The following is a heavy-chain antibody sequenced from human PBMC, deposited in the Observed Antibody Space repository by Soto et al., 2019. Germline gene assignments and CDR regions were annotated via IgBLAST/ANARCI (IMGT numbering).Heavy chain of an antibody. CDR1: GFTFSSYW. D-gene: IGHD3-10*01. Sequence: GGSMRLSCAASGFTFSSYWMSWVRQAPGKALEWVANIKQDGSEKYYVDSVKGRFTISRDNAKNSLYLQMNSLRAEDTAVYYCARDDNYYGSGSYYTSYYYYYYGMDVWGQGTTVTVSS. J-gene: IGHJ6*02. CDR3: ARDDNYYGSGSYYTSYYYYYYGMDV. V-gene: IGHV3-7*03. CDR2: IKQDGSEK.